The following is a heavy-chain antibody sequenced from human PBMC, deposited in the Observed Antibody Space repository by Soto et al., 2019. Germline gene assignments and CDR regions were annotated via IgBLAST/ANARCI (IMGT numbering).Heavy chain of an antibody. D-gene: IGHD6-19*01. J-gene: IGHJ4*01. CDR3: AHRAGGSGWRYYFGY. Sequence: SGDTVVNPAPTLTLTCSFSGFSLTSTGVGVGWFRQHPRKALKGVGLTYWNDEDRYKSSLHSTITITKDTSKDQVVLKMTNMDPENTATYYCAHRAGGSGWRYYFGYGGQGTLVTVSS. CDR2: TYWNDED. V-gene: IGHV2-5*01. CDR1: GFSLTSTGVG.